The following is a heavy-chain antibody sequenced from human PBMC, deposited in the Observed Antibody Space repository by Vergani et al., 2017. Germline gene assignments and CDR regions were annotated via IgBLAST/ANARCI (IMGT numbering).Heavy chain of an antibody. Sequence: EVDLVASGGGLAQPGGSLRLSCEASGITFWKFGMHWVRQGPGKGLEWVSGISWNSGAVDYADSVRGRFTITRDNAKNSLFLEMNSLRFEDTAVYFCTKGSVYYHDSAGHGYDPYTGVDRWGRGTLVTVSS. CDR3: TKGSVYYHDSAGHGYDPYTGVDR. CDR1: GITFWKFG. D-gene: IGHD5-12*01. CDR2: ISWNSGAV. V-gene: IGHV3-9*01. J-gene: IGHJ3*01.